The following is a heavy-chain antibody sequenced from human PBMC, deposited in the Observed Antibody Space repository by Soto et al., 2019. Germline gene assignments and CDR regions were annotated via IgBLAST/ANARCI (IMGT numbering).Heavy chain of an antibody. CDR3: ASSWDTITDFDY. CDR1: GFTFSSYW. V-gene: IGHV3-74*01. J-gene: IGHJ4*02. Sequence: GGSLRLSCAASGFTFSSYWMHWVRQAPGKGLVWVSRINSDGSSTSYADSVKGRFTISRDNSKNTLYLQMNSLRAEDTAVYYCASSWDTITDFDYWGQGTLVTVSS. D-gene: IGHD3-16*01. CDR2: INSDGSST.